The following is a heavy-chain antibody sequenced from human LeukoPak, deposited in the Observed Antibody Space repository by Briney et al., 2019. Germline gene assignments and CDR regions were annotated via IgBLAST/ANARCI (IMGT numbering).Heavy chain of an antibody. J-gene: IGHJ4*02. CDR1: GGSISSCSYY. CDR3: ARRDTSSGYYIFIY. V-gene: IGHV4-39*01. D-gene: IGHD3-22*01. Sequence: SETLSLTCTVSGGSISSCSYYWGWIRQPPGKGLEWIGTIYYSGSTNYNPSLKSRVTISVDTSKNQFSLKLSSVTAADTAVYYCARRDTSSGYYIFIYWGQGTLVTVSS. CDR2: IYYSGST.